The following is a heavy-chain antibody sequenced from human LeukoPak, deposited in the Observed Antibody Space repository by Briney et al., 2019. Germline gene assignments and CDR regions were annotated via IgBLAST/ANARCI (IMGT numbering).Heavy chain of an antibody. J-gene: IGHJ6*02. D-gene: IGHD5-12*01. V-gene: IGHV3-23*01. CDR2: ISGSGDST. Sequence: GGSLRLSCAASGFTFSNYAMSWVRQAPGKGLEWVSGISGSGDSTNYADSVKGRFTISRDNSKNTLYLQMNSLRAEDTSLYYCARGGYRGYEGTYHYGMDVWGQGTTVTVSS. CDR3: ARGGYRGYEGTYHYGMDV. CDR1: GFTFSNYA.